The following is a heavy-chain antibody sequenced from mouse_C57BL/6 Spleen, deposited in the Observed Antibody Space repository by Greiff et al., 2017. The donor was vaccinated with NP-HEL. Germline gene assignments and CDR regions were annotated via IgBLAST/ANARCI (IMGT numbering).Heavy chain of an antibody. CDR1: GFTFSSYA. CDR2: ISSGGDYI. V-gene: IGHV5-9-1*02. CDR3: TREGGIYYGNSRAMDY. D-gene: IGHD2-1*01. Sequence: EVMLVESGEGLVKPGGSLKLSCAASGFTFSSYAMSWVRQTPEKRLEWVAYISSGGDYIYYADTVKGRFTISRDNARNTLYLQMSSLKSEDTAMYYCTREGGIYYGNSRAMDYWGQGTSVTVSS. J-gene: IGHJ4*01.